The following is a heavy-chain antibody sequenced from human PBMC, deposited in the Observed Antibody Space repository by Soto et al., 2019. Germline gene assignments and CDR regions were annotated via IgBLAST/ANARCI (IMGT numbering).Heavy chain of an antibody. D-gene: IGHD3-3*01. CDR2: IYYSGST. CDR1: GGSISSSSYY. J-gene: IGHJ5*02. Sequence: SETLSLTCTVSGGSISSSSYYWGWIRQPPGKGLEWIGSIYYSGSTYYNPSLKSRVTISVDTSKNQFSLKLSSVTAADTAVYYCATQLRAEYLEKGARWFDPWGQGTLVTVSS. V-gene: IGHV4-39*01. CDR3: ATQLRAEYLEKGARWFDP.